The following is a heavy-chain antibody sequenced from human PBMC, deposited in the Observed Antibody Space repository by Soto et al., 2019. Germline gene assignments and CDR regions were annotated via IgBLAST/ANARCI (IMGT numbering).Heavy chain of an antibody. V-gene: IGHV1-8*01. CDR2: MNPNSGNT. CDR1: GYTFTSYD. Sequence: ASVKVSCKASGYTFTSYDINWVRQATGQGLEWMGWMNPNSGNTGYAQKFQGRVTMTRNTSISTAYMELSSLRSEDTAVYYCARGSYSSCWYGVLPYYYYYGMDVWGQGTTVTVSS. D-gene: IGHD6-19*01. CDR3: ARGSYSSCWYGVLPYYYYYGMDV. J-gene: IGHJ6*02.